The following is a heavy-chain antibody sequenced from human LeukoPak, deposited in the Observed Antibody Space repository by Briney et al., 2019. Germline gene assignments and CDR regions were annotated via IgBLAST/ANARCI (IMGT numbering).Heavy chain of an antibody. V-gene: IGHV3-53*01. Sequence: GGSLRLSCAASRFTVSTNYMSWVRQAPGKGLEWVSLIDSGGFTYYADSVRGRFTISRDNSKSTLSLQMNSLRAEDTAIYYCATYRQVLLPFESWGQGTLVTVSS. D-gene: IGHD2-8*02. CDR2: IDSGGFT. CDR3: ATYRQVLLPFES. CDR1: RFTVSTNY. J-gene: IGHJ4*02.